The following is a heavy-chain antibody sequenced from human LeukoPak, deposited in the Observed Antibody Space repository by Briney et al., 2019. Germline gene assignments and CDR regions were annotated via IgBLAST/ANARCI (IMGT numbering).Heavy chain of an antibody. CDR2: IKSKTDGGTT. J-gene: IGHJ4*02. D-gene: IGHD1-26*01. V-gene: IGHV3-15*01. CDR3: TTRGGSFSIFDY. Sequence: WIRQSPGKGLEWVGRIKSKTDGGTTDYAAPVKGRFTISRDDSKNTLYLQMNSLKTEDTAVYYCTTRGGSFSIFDYWGQGTLVTVSS.